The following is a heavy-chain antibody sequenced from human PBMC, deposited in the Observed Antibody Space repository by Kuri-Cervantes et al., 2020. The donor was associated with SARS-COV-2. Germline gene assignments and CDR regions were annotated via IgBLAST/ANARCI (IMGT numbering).Heavy chain of an antibody. Sequence: GGSLRLSCAASGFTVSSNYMSWVRQAPGKGLEWVSVIYSGGSTYYADSVKGRFTISRDNAKNSLYLQMNSLRAEDTAVYYCARCIVEASSYFDVWGQGVLVTVSS. J-gene: IGHJ4*02. V-gene: IGHV3-53*01. CDR2: IYSGGST. CDR3: ARCIVEASSYFDV. CDR1: GFTVSSNY. D-gene: IGHD1-26*01.